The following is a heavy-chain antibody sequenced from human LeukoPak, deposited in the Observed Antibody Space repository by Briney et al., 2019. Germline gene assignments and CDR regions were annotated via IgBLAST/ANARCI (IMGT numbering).Heavy chain of an antibody. CDR1: GYTFTGYY. J-gene: IGHJ6*03. Sequence: ASVKVSCKASGYTFTGYYMHWVRQAPGQGLEWMGWINPNSGGTNYAQKFQGRVTMTRDTSISTAYMALSRLRSDDTAVYYCARVRVKNYYYYYMDVWGKGTTVTVSS. V-gene: IGHV1-2*02. CDR3: ARVRVKNYYYYYMDV. CDR2: INPNSGGT. D-gene: IGHD2-21*01.